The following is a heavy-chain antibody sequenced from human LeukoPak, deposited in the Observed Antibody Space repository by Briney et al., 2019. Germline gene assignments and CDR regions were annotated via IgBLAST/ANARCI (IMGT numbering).Heavy chain of an antibody. CDR3: ARNLRYRGNDAFDI. J-gene: IGHJ3*02. V-gene: IGHV4-39*07. Sequence: PSETLSLTCTVSGGSISSSSYYWGWIRQPPGKGLEWIGSIYYSGSTYYNPSLKSRVTISVDTSKNQFSLKLSSVTAADTAVYYCARNLRYRGNDAFDIWGQGTMVTVSS. CDR1: GGSISSSSYY. D-gene: IGHD3-9*01. CDR2: IYYSGST.